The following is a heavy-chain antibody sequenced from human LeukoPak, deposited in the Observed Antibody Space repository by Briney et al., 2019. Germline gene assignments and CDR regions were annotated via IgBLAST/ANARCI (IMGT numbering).Heavy chain of an antibody. CDR3: AREXGFADAFDF. Sequence: GGSLRLACAASGFKFSVYTMNWVRQAPGSGLQWVSRITGTGSQLDDVEYADSVRGRFTISRDNGKDSLFLEMRGLRVEDTGIYFCAREXGFADAFDFWGRGTLVTVSS. J-gene: IGHJ3*01. V-gene: IGHV3-21*03. CDR1: GFKFSVYT. CDR2: ITGTGSQLDDV.